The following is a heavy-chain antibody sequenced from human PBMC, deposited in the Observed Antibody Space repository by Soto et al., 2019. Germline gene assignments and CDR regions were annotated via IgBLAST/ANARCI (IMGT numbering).Heavy chain of an antibody. CDR2: IRGSGGST. Sequence: PXGSLDPPWPASGFTFTTFSMSWFRQAPGKGLEWVSGIRGSGGSTYYVDSVKGRFTISRDNSKNTLYSQMNSLRAEDTAVYYCARDKTSGATPGDAFDIWGQGTMVTVSS. D-gene: IGHD3-3*01. CDR3: ARDKTSGATPGDAFDI. V-gene: IGHV3-23*01. CDR1: GFTFTTFS. J-gene: IGHJ3*02.